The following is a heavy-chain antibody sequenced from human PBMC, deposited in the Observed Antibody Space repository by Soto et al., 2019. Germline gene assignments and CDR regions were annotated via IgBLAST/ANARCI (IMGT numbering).Heavy chain of an antibody. CDR1: GCTFSNLW. Sequence: PGLSLRLSWSACGCTFSNLWMNWIRQAQGKGLEWVGRIKSKTDGGTTDYAAPVKGRFTISRDDSKNTLYLQMNSLKTEDTAVYYCTTECVLAYCGGDAFDYWGQGTLVTVSS. CDR3: TTECVLAYCGGDAFDY. J-gene: IGHJ4*02. CDR2: IKSKTDGGTT. V-gene: IGHV3-15*07. D-gene: IGHD2-21*01.